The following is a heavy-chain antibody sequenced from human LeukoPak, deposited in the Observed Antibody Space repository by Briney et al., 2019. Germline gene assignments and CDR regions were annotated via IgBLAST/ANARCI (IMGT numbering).Heavy chain of an antibody. V-gene: IGHV3-73*01. J-gene: IGHJ4*02. D-gene: IGHD2-2*01. Sequence: GGSLRLSCAVSGFTFSGSAIHWVRPASGKGLEWVGRIRSKSNNYATTYGASVEGRFTISRDDSKNTAYLLLNSLKTEDTAVYYCTKRGDCPNTSCYQYWGQGTLVTVSS. CDR3: TKRGDCPNTSCYQY. CDR2: IRSKSNNYAT. CDR1: GFTFSGSA.